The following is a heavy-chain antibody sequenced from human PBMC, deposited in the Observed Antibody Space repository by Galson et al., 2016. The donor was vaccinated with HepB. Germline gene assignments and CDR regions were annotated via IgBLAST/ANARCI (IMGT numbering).Heavy chain of an antibody. CDR1: GYSISSGYY. J-gene: IGHJ4*02. CDR2: IYHRGNT. CDR3: ARGDWNYGLDY. D-gene: IGHD1-7*01. Sequence: SETLSLTCTVSGYSISSGYYWGWIRQPPGKGLEWIGSIYHRGNTYYNPSLKSRVTISVDTSKNQFSLKLSSVTAADTAVYYCARGDWNYGLDYWGQGTLVTVSS. V-gene: IGHV4-38-2*02.